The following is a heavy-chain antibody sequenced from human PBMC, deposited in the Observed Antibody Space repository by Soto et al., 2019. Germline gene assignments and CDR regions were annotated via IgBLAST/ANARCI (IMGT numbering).Heavy chain of an antibody. CDR2: IIPIFGTA. CDR3: ARLGGTHTEGYYYGMDV. J-gene: IGHJ6*02. Sequence: QVQLVQSGAEVKKPGSSVKVSRKASGGTFSSYAISWVRQAPGQGLEWMGGIIPIFGTANYAQKFQGRVTITADESTSTAYMELSSLRSEDTAVYYCARLGGTHTEGYYYGMDVWGQGTTVTVSS. D-gene: IGHD2-15*01. V-gene: IGHV1-69*01. CDR1: GGTFSSYA.